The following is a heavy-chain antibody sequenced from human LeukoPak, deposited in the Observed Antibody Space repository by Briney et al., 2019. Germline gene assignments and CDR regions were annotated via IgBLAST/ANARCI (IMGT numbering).Heavy chain of an antibody. Sequence: PGGSLKLSCAASGFTFSGSAMHWVRQASGKGLEWVGRIRNETKNYATAYAASVEGRFTISRDDSKNTAYLQMNSLRDEDTAVYYCARDTLVYADSPDAFDIWGQGTMVTVSS. J-gene: IGHJ3*02. D-gene: IGHD4-17*01. V-gene: IGHV3-73*01. CDR1: GFTFSGSA. CDR2: IRNETKNYAT. CDR3: ARDTLVYADSPDAFDI.